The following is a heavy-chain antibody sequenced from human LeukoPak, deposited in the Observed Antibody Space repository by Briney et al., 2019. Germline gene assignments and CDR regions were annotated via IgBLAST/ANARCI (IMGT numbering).Heavy chain of an antibody. CDR2: IKTDASEK. CDR3: ATYSTRNAREFQS. CDR1: GFIFSNCW. Sequence: GGSLRLSCETSGFIFSNCWMTWVRQAPGKGLEWVANIKTDASEKYYADSVKGRFAISRDNAKMSLYLQMNSLRVEDTAVYYCATYSTRNAREFQSWGQGTLVTVSS. J-gene: IGHJ1*01. V-gene: IGHV3-7*01. D-gene: IGHD4-11*01.